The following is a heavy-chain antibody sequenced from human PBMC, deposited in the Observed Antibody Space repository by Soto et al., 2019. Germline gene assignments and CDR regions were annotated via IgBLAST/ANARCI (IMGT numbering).Heavy chain of an antibody. CDR2: SSTYNGDA. Sequence: QVQLVQSGAEVRKPGASVKVSCKTSGYTFSRSGISWVRQAPGQGLEWMGWSSTYNGDAYYAQKLQGRVTMTTDTSTSTDFMELVRPTAYDTAVDYCAISGSVAYYCCGRDLWGEATTVTVSS. CDR1: GYTFSRSG. CDR3: AISGSVAYYCCGRDL. J-gene: IGHJ6*04. D-gene: IGHD1-26*01. V-gene: IGHV1-18*01.